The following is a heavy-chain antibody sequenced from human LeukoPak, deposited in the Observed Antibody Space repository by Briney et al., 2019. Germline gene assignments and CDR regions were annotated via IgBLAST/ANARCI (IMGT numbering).Heavy chain of an antibody. CDR2: VSTSSIYI. V-gene: IGHV3-21*06. D-gene: IGHD1-20*01. CDR1: GFTFSSYS. J-gene: IGHJ4*02. Sequence: GGSLRLSCAASGFTFSSYSMKWVRQAPGKGLEWVSSVSTSSIYIYYADSVKGRFTISRDNAKNSLYLQMNSLRAEDTAVYYCAGVNWNDLGYYFDYWGQGTLVTVSS. CDR3: AGVNWNDLGYYFDY.